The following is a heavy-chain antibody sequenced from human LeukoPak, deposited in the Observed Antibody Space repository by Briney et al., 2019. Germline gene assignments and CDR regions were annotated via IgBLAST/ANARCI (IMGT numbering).Heavy chain of an antibody. CDR1: GFSFISYG. D-gene: IGHD4-17*01. CDR2: ISDDGRSK. CDR3: AKRPSDYGDYVNYFDF. J-gene: IGHJ4*02. V-gene: IGHV3-30*18. Sequence: GGSLRLSCAASGFSFISYGMHWVRQAPGKGLEWVGVISDDGRSKDYADSVKGRFTISRDNSKDTLYLQMNGLRDEDTAVYYCAKRPSDYGDYVNYFDFWGQGTLVTVSS.